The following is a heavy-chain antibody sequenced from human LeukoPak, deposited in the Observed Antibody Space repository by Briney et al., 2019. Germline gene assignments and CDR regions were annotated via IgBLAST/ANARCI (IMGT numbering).Heavy chain of an antibody. CDR2: IYYSGST. V-gene: IGHV4-59*08. Sequence: SETLSLTCTVSGGSISSYYWSWIRQPPGKGLEWIGYIYYSGSTNYNPSLKSRVTILVDTSKNQFSLKLSSVTAADTAVYYCARRDSNSDAFDIWGQGTMVTVSS. CDR3: ARRDSNSDAFDI. CDR1: GGSISSYY. J-gene: IGHJ3*02. D-gene: IGHD3-22*01.